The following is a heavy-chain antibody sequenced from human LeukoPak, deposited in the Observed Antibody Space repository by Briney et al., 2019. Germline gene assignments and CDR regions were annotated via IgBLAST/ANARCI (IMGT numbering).Heavy chain of an antibody. Sequence: SETLSLTCTVSGGSISSGAYWGWARQPPGKGLEWIATVYRTGSTYYNPSLESRVTISIDTSKKQFSLKLNSVTAADTAIYYCANSWYFYDSSGLPKADAFDRWGQGTLVTVSS. CDR2: VYRTGST. CDR3: ANSWYFYDSSGLPKADAFDR. D-gene: IGHD3-22*01. CDR1: GGSISSGAY. J-gene: IGHJ3*01. V-gene: IGHV4-38-2*02.